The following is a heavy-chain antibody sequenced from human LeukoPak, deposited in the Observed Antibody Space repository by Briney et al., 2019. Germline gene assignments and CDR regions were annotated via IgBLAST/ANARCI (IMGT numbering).Heavy chain of an antibody. Sequence: GGSLRLSCAASGFTFSSYSMNWVRQAPGKGLEWVSSISSSSSYIYYADSVKGRFTISRDNAKNSLYLQMNSLRAEDTAVYYCAGGSSSWLWYFQHWGQGTLVTVSS. D-gene: IGHD6-13*01. J-gene: IGHJ1*01. V-gene: IGHV3-21*01. CDR2: ISSSSSYI. CDR1: GFTFSSYS. CDR3: AGGSSSWLWYFQH.